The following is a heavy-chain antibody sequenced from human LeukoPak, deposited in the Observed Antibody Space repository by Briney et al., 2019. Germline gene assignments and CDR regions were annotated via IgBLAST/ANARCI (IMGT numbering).Heavy chain of an antibody. D-gene: IGHD5-12*01. Sequence: ASVKVSCKASGYTFTSYAMHWVRQAPGQRLEWMGWINAGNGNTKYSQKFQGRVTITRDTSASTAYMELSSLRSEDTAVYYCARGYSGRYYFDYWGQGTLVTVSS. CDR2: INAGNGNT. J-gene: IGHJ4*02. CDR1: GYTFTSYA. CDR3: ARGYSGRYYFDY. V-gene: IGHV1-3*01.